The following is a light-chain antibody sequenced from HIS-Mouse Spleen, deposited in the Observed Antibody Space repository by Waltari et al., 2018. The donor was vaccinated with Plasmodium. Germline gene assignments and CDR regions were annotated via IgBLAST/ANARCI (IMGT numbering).Light chain of an antibody. CDR1: QDISNY. J-gene: IGKJ3*01. CDR3: QQYDNLPPLFT. CDR2: YAS. Sequence: DIQMPKSPSSLPPSVGDSVTITGQASQDISNYLNWYQQKPGKAPKLLIYYASNLETGVPSRFSGSGSGTDFTFTISSLQPEDIATYYCQQYDNLPPLFTFGPGTKVDI. V-gene: IGKV1-33*01.